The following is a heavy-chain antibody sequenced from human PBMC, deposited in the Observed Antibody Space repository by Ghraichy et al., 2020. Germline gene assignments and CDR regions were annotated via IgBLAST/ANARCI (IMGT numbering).Heavy chain of an antibody. J-gene: IGHJ6*02. CDR3: ARAGSYYDFWSGYYYYYYGMDV. CDR1: GYTFTSYD. V-gene: IGHV1-8*03. Sequence: ASVKVSCKASGYTFTSYDINWVRQATGQGLEWMGWMNPNSGNTGYAQKFQGRVTITRNTSISTAYMELSSLRSEDTAVYYCARAGSYYDFWSGYYYYYYGMDVWGQGTTVTVSS. CDR2: MNPNSGNT. D-gene: IGHD3-3*01.